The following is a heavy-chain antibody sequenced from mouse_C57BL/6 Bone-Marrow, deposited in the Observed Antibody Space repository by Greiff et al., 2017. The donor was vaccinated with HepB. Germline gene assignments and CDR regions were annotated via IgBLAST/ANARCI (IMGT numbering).Heavy chain of an antibody. CDR2: IHPSDSDT. CDR3: AIPRMVTTKEVEDFAY. Sequence: QVQLKQPGAELVKPGASVKVSCKASGYTFTSYWMHWVKQRPGQGLEWIGRIHPSDSDTNYNQKFKGKATLTVDKSSSTAYMQLSSLTSEDSAVYNCAIPRMVTTKEVEDFAYWGQGTLVTVSA. D-gene: IGHD2-2*01. J-gene: IGHJ3*01. V-gene: IGHV1-74*01. CDR1: GYTFTSYW.